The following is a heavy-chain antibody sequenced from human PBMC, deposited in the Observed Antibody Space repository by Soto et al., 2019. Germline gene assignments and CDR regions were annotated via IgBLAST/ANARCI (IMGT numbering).Heavy chain of an antibody. V-gene: IGHV3-23*01. Sequence: AGGSLRLSCAASGFTFSTYAMTWVRQAPGKGLEWVSTISGSGSSTYYADSVNGRFTISRDNSKNTLFLQMNSLRAEDTAVYYCARGVNPSYWGHGTLVTVSS. J-gene: IGHJ4*01. CDR2: ISGSGSST. D-gene: IGHD2-8*01. CDR3: ARGVNPSY. CDR1: GFTFSTYA.